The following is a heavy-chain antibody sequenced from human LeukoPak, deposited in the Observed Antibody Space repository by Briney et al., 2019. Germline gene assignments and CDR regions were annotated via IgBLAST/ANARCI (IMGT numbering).Heavy chain of an antibody. V-gene: IGHV4-34*01. CDR1: GGSIRGNY. Sequence: SETLSLTCSVSGGSIRGNYWSWIRQTQGKGLEWIGEVNYSGNTNYNPSVKSRVAISVDMSKNHLSLRLNSVTAAGTAVYYCAGLVGRYSSGLYYYYFDYWGQGTLVTVSS. D-gene: IGHD3-22*01. CDR3: AGLVGRYSSGLYYYYFDY. CDR2: VNYSGNT. J-gene: IGHJ4*02.